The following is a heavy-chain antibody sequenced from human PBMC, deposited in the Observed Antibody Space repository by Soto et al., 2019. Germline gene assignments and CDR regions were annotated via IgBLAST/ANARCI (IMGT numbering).Heavy chain of an antibody. J-gene: IGHJ4*02. Sequence: SETLSLTCTVSGASVSSATHYWNWIRQPPGKPLEWIGYIYYSGTTNYNPSLRSRVTISLDRSNDQFSLKLSSVTAADTAVYYCARTHDFWGGRQQPIDSWGQGTLVTVSS. CDR2: IYYSGTT. CDR3: ARTHDFWGGRQQPIDS. CDR1: GASVSSATHY. D-gene: IGHD3-3*01. V-gene: IGHV4-61*01.